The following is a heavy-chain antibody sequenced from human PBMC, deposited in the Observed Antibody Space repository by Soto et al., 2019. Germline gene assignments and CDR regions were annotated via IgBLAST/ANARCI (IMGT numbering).Heavy chain of an antibody. J-gene: IGHJ6*02. CDR1: GFTFSSYA. V-gene: IGHV3-23*01. Sequence: GGSLRLSCAASGFTFSSYAMSWVRQAPGKGLEWVSAISGSGGSTYYADSVKGRFTISRDNSKNTLYLQMNSLRAEDTAVYYCAKGDDSLFPHYYYYYYGMDVWGQGTTVTVSS. CDR2: ISGSGGST. CDR3: AKGDDSLFPHYYYYYYGMDV. D-gene: IGHD3-3*01.